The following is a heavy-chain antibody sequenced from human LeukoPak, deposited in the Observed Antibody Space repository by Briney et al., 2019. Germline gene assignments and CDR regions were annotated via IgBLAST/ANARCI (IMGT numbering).Heavy chain of an antibody. Sequence: GGSLRLSCAASGFTFSSYSMNWVRQAPGKGLEWVSSISSSSSYIYYADSVKGRFTISRDNDKNSLYLQMNSLRAEDTAVYYCARDSEMATTPFDYWGQGTLVTVSS. CDR1: GFTFSSYS. CDR2: ISSSSSYI. D-gene: IGHD5-24*01. CDR3: ARDSEMATTPFDY. V-gene: IGHV3-21*01. J-gene: IGHJ4*02.